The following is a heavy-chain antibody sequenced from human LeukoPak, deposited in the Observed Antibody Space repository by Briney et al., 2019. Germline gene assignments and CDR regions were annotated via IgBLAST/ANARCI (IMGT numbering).Heavy chain of an antibody. CDR1: GFIFNIYG. J-gene: IGHJ4*02. Sequence: GGSLRLSCAASGFIFNIYGMNWVRQAPGKGLEWVSGITPSGDPTYYADSVKGRFIISRDNSKNTLYLQMNSLRAEDTAVYYCARDSYYYDSSGYYPLDYWGQGTLVTVSS. CDR2: ITPSGDPT. V-gene: IGHV3-23*01. CDR3: ARDSYYYDSSGYYPLDY. D-gene: IGHD3-22*01.